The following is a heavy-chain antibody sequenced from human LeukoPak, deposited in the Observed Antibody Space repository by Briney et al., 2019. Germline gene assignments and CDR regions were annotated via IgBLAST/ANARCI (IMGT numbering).Heavy chain of an antibody. CDR1: GFTFSSRDW. Sequence: GGSLRLSCVASGFTFSSRDWMTWVRQAPGKGLEWVSSISTNSAFIYYADSVRGRFTISRDNTKNSLYLQMNSLRAEDTAVYYCAELGITMIGGVWGKGTTVTISS. CDR3: AELGITMIGGV. J-gene: IGHJ6*04. D-gene: IGHD3-10*02. V-gene: IGHV3-21*01. CDR2: ISTNSAFI.